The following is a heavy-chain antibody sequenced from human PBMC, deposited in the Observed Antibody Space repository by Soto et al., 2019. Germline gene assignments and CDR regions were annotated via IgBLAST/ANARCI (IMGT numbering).Heavy chain of an antibody. CDR1: GGTFSSYA. V-gene: IGHV1-69*13. CDR3: ARSEAVAGPKRNNWFDP. D-gene: IGHD6-19*01. CDR2: IIPIFGTA. Sequence: ASVKVSCKASGGTFSSYAISWVRQAPGQGLEWMGGIIPIFGTANYAQKSQGRVTITADESTSTAYMELSSLRSEDTAVYYCARSEAVAGPKRNNWFDPWGQGTLVTVSS. J-gene: IGHJ5*02.